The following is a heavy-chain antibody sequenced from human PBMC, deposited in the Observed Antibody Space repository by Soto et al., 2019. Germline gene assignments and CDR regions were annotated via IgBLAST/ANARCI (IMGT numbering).Heavy chain of an antibody. CDR1: GGSISSFY. D-gene: IGHD1-26*01. Sequence: PSETLSLTCRVSGGSISSFYWSWIRQPPGKGLEWIGDIHDSGSTNYNPSLKSRVSISVDTSENQFSLRLRSVTAADTAVCYCARNVGGVDFDYWGQGTQVTVSS. CDR2: IHDSGST. CDR3: ARNVGGVDFDY. V-gene: IGHV4-59*01. J-gene: IGHJ4*02.